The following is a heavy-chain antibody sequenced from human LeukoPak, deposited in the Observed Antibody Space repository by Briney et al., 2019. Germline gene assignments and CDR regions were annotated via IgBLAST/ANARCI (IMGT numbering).Heavy chain of an antibody. D-gene: IGHD4-17*01. CDR1: GFTFSDSW. J-gene: IGHJ4*02. V-gene: IGHV3-23*01. CDR2: ISGSGGTT. Sequence: GGSLRLSCAASGFTFSDSWMHWVRQPPGKGLVRVSRISGSGGTTYYADSVKGRFTISRDNSKNTLYLEMNSLRAEDTAVYYCAKDGDQVTVTKLDYWGQGTLVTVSS. CDR3: AKDGDQVTVTKLDY.